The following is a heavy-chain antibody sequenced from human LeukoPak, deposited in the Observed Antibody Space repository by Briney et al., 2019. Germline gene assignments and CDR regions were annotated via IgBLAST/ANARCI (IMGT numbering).Heavy chain of an antibody. D-gene: IGHD6-13*01. Sequence: GASVKVSCKASGYTFTSYGISWVRQPPGQGLEWMGRISAYNGNTNYAQKLQGRVTMTTDTSTSTAYLELRSLRSDDTAVYYCARETYSSSWYSYYYYGMDVWGQGTTVTVSS. CDR3: ARETYSSSWYSYYYYGMDV. CDR1: GYTFTSYG. CDR2: ISAYNGNT. J-gene: IGHJ6*02. V-gene: IGHV1-18*01.